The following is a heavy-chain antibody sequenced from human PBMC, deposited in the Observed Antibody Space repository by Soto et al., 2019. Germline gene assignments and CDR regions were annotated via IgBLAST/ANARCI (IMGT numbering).Heavy chain of an antibody. CDR2: ISSTTNYI. J-gene: IGHJ6*02. CDR3: ARTYCSSTSCESPYYYYGMDV. Sequence: PGGSLRLSCAASGFTFTRYSMNWVRQAPGKGLEWVSSISSTTNYIYYGDSMKGRFTISRDNAKNSLYLEMNSLRAEDTAVYYCARTYCSSTSCESPYYYYGMDVWGQGTTVTVSS. CDR1: GFTFTRYS. V-gene: IGHV3-21*06. D-gene: IGHD2-2*01.